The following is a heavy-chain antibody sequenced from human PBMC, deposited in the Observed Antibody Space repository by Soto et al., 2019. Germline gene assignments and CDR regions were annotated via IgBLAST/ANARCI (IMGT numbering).Heavy chain of an antibody. CDR1: GGSISSSTYY. D-gene: IGHD3-16*01. CDR2: IYYSGST. CDR3: ARLGGSASGFYYYYYYMDV. V-gene: IGHV4-39*01. Sequence: QLQLQESGPGLVKPSETLSLTCTVSGGSISSSTYYWGWIRQPPGKGLEWIGSIYYSGSTYYNPSLNSRVTISVDTSKNQFSLKLSSVTAADTAVYYCARLGGSASGFYYYYYYMDVWGKGTTVTVSS. J-gene: IGHJ6*03.